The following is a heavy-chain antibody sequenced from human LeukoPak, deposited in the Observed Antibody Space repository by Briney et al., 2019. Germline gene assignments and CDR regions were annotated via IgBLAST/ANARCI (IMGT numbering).Heavy chain of an antibody. CDR1: GFTFSSYG. V-gene: IGHV3-30*18. CDR3: AKDSFYYDSSGYLDY. Sequence: GGSLRLSCAASGFTFSSYGMHWVRQAPGKGLEWVAVISYDGSNKYYAGSVKGRFTISRDNSKNTLYLQMNSLRAEDTAVYYCAKDSFYYDSSGYLDYWGQGTLVTVSS. J-gene: IGHJ4*02. D-gene: IGHD3-22*01. CDR2: ISYDGSNK.